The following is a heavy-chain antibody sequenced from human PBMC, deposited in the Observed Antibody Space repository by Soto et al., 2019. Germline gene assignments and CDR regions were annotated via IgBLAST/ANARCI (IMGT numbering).Heavy chain of an antibody. D-gene: IGHD4-17*01. CDR2: ISGSGGDT. CDR1: GFSFSTYP. J-gene: IGHJ6*02. CDR3: AKILSTVTSYYYGMDV. V-gene: IGHV3-23*01. Sequence: LRLSCAASGFSFSTYPMTWVRQAPGKRLEGVSSISGSGGDTYYIDSVRGRFTISRDNSKNTVYLQMNSLRAEDTAVYYCAKILSTVTSYYYGMDVWGQGTTVTVSS.